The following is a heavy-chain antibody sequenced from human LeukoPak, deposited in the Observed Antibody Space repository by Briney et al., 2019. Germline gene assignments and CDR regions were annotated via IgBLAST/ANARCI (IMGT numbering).Heavy chain of an antibody. CDR2: VYHSGGT. Sequence: VKPSGTLSLTCTVSGYSISSGYYWGWIRQPPGKGLEWIGSVYHSGGTYYNPSLKSRVTISVDTSKNQFSLKLTSVTAADTAVYYCASTITVTTDYWGQGTLVTVSS. D-gene: IGHD4-17*01. V-gene: IGHV4-38-2*02. J-gene: IGHJ4*02. CDR3: ASTITVTTDY. CDR1: GYSISSGYY.